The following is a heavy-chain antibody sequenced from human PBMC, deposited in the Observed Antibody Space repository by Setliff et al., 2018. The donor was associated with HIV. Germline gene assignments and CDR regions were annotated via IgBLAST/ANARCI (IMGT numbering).Heavy chain of an antibody. Sequence: PGGSLRLSCAASGFPVSYYIMNWVRQAPGKGLEWVSGITWNSGEIGYAGSVKGRFTISRDNAKNSLYLQMNGLSTEDTALYYCAKDYVARGGKWDAFHIWGQGTMVTVSS. CDR3: AKDYVARGGKWDAFHI. CDR2: ITWNSGEI. V-gene: IGHV3-9*01. J-gene: IGHJ3*02. D-gene: IGHD3-10*01. CDR1: GFPVSYYI.